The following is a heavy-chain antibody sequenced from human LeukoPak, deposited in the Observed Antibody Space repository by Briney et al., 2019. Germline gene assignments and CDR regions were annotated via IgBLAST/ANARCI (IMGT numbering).Heavy chain of an antibody. CDR3: TRDSGTYNWFDP. J-gene: IGHJ5*02. Sequence: GGSLRLSCAASGFTFSGSAIHWVRQSSGKGLEWGGQIDKKDKGYATATAYAASVKCKFTSSRDDSINTAYLQMKSLKTEDTALYYCTRDSGTYNWFDPWGQGTLVTVSS. D-gene: IGHD1-26*01. V-gene: IGHV3-73*01. CDR1: GFTFSGSA. CDR2: IDKKDKGYATAT.